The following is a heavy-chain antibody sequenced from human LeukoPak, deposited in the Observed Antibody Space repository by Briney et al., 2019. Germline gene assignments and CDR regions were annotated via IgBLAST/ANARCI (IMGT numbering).Heavy chain of an antibody. V-gene: IGHV3-74*01. CDR3: CATKPDSDF. D-gene: IGHD1-14*01. CDR1: GFTFSDYW. CDR2: INSDGSST. J-gene: IGHJ1*01. Sequence: GGSLRLSCAASGFTFSDYWMHWVRQVPGKGLVWVSRINSDGSSTTYADSVGGRFTISRDYAKNTLYLQMNNLRADDTAVYYCCATKPDSDFWGQGTMVTVSS.